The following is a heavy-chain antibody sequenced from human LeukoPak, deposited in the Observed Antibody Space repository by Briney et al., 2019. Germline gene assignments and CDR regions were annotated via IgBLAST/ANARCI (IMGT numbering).Heavy chain of an antibody. D-gene: IGHD6-13*01. CDR1: GDNVSNNSAA. V-gene: IGHV6-1*01. CDR3: ARGRSWGESGFDY. J-gene: IGHJ4*02. Sequence: SQTLSLTCAISGDNVSNNSAALNWIRQSPSRGLEWLGRTYYRSKWYNDYAVSVTSRITISPDTSKNQFSLQLKSVTPDDTAVYYCARGRSWGESGFDYWGQGTMVTVSS. CDR2: TYYRSKWYN.